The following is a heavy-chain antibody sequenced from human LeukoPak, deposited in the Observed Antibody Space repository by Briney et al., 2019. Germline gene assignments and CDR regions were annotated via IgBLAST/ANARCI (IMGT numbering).Heavy chain of an antibody. J-gene: IGHJ4*02. CDR1: GGSISSGGYY. V-gene: IGHV4-31*03. CDR3: ARGAPPHFDY. CDR2: IYYSGST. D-gene: IGHD1-14*01. Sequence: PSETLSLTCTVSGGSISSGGYYWSWIRQHPGKGLEWIGYIYYSGSTYYNPSLKSRVTISVDTSKNQFSLKLSSVTAADTAVYYCARGAPPHFDYWGQGTLVTVSS.